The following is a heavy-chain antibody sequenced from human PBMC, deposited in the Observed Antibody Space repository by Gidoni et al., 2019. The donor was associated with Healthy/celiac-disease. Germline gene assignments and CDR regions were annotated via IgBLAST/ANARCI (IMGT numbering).Heavy chain of an antibody. J-gene: IGHJ4*02. CDR2: INPILGTA. CDR3: ARGSGGSLLLG. V-gene: IGHV1-69*01. Sequence: QVQLVQARAEVQKPGSSVKVSCQSSRVTFSSYSISWVRQAPGHGLGWMGGINPILGTAMYTQKFQGRVTNTAEECTRTADTEVSSRGSEETAVYYCARGSGGSLLLGWGQGTLVTVSS. D-gene: IGHD2-15*01. CDR1: RVTFSSYS.